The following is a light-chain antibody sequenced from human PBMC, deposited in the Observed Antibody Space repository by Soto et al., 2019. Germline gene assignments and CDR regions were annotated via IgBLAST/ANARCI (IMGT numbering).Light chain of an antibody. V-gene: IGKV1-39*01. Sequence: IHMTQSPSSLSASVGDRVTITFRASQRITTYLKWYQQKPGEAPKLLISTSGTLQRGVPSRFSGSGSGTDFTLTITSLQRADFATYFCQQPYSTPYTFGQGTQLDI. J-gene: IGKJ2*01. CDR3: QQPYSTPYT. CDR2: TSG. CDR1: QRITTY.